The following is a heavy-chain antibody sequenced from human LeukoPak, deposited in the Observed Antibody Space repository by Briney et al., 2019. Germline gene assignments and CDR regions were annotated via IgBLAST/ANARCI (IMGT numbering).Heavy chain of an antibody. CDR3: AKTKMPHYYGSGSYVVY. CDR1: GFTFSNYG. Sequence: PGGSLRLSCAASGFTFSNYGMSWVRQAPGKGLEWVSAISGSGEGTYHADSVKGRFTISRDNSKNTLYLQMNSLGAEDTAVYYCAKTKMPHYYGSGSYVVYWGQGTLVTVSS. V-gene: IGHV3-23*01. J-gene: IGHJ4*02. D-gene: IGHD3-10*01. CDR2: ISGSGEGT.